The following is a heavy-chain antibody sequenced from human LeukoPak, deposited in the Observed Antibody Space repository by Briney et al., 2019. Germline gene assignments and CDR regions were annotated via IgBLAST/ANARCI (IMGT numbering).Heavy chain of an antibody. CDR3: ARSFSPNYYDLLDY. J-gene: IGHJ4*02. CDR1: GGSISTYY. V-gene: IGHV4-59*01. CDR2: VYYSGST. Sequence: SETLSLTCTVSGGSISTYYWSWIRQPPGKGLEWIGYVYYSGSTNYNPSLKSRVTISLDTSKNQFSLKLNSVTAADTGMYYCARSFSPNYYDLLDYWGQGTLVTVSS. D-gene: IGHD3-22*01.